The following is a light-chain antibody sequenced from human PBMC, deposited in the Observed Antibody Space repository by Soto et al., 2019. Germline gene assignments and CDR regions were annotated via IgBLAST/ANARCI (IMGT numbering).Light chain of an antibody. V-gene: IGKV3-20*01. CDR3: QQYGSSPPLT. Sequence: EIALTQSPGTLSLSPGERATLSCRASQSVSSSYLAWYQQKPGQAPRLLIYGASSRATGIPDRFSGSGSGTDFTLTISRLEPEDFVVYYCQQYGSSPPLTFGGGTKVDIK. J-gene: IGKJ4*01. CDR2: GAS. CDR1: QSVSSSY.